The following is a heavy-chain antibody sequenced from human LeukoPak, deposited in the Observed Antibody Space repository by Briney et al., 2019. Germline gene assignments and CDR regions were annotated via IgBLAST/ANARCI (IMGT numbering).Heavy chain of an antibody. V-gene: IGHV1-46*01. CDR1: GYTFTSYY. CDR3: ARDPTGYYDSSAWFDP. CDR2: ISPSGGST. D-gene: IGHD3-22*01. J-gene: IGHJ5*02. Sequence: ASVKVSCKASGYTFTSYYMHWVRQAPGQGLEWMGIISPSGGSTSYAQKFQGRVTMTRDTSTSTVYMELSSLRSEDTAVYYCARDPTGYYDSSAWFDPWGQGTLVTVSS.